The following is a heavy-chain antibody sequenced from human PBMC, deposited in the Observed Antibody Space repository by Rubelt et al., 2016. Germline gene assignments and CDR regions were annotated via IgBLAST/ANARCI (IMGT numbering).Heavy chain of an antibody. D-gene: IGHD5-18*01. V-gene: IGHV4-34*01. J-gene: IGHJ4*02. CDR1: GGSFSGYY. CDR2: INHSGST. CDR3: ARRSDTAMVN. Sequence: QVQLQQWGAGLLKPSETLSLTCAVYGGSFSGYYWSWIRQPPGKGLEWIGEINHSGSTNYNPSLKSRVTISVGTSKNQFSLKLSSVTAAETAVYYCARRSDTAMVNWGQGTLVTVSS.